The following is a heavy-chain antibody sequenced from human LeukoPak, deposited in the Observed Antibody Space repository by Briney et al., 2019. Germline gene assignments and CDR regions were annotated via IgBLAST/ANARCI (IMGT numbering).Heavy chain of an antibody. CDR3: AREWVVPAAMRVGAFDI. V-gene: IGHV4-31*03. D-gene: IGHD2-2*01. J-gene: IGHJ3*02. Sequence: PSQTLSLTCTVSGGSISSGGYYWSWIRQHPGKGLEWIGYIYYSGSTYYNPSLKSRVTISVDTSKNQLSLKLSSVTAADTAVYYCAREWVVPAAMRVGAFDIWGQGTMVTVSS. CDR2: IYYSGST. CDR1: GGSISSGGYY.